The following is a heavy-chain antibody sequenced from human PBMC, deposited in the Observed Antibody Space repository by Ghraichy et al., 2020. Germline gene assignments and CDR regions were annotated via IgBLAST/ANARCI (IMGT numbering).Heavy chain of an antibody. CDR3: ARVGGYSDSSKYYYYGMDV. CDR1: GFTVNTNY. D-gene: IGHD6-6*01. V-gene: IGHV3-66*01. CDR2: LYSDDIT. J-gene: IGHJ6*02. Sequence: GESLNISCVASGFTVNTNYMTWVRQAPGKGLEWVSVLYSDDITYHTDSVKGRFAIYRDSVKNTLYLQMNSLRVEDTAVDYCARVGGYSDSSKYYYYGMDVWGQGITVTVSS.